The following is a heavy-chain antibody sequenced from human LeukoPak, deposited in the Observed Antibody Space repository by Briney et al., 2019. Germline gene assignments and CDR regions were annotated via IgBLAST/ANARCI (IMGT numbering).Heavy chain of an antibody. Sequence: PGGSLRLSCAASGFTFSDYYMSWIRQAPGKGLEWVSYISSSGSTIYYADSVKGRFTISRDNAKNSLYLQMNSLRAEDTAVYYCARVGEMATIIGYYYYGMDVWGQGTTVTVSS. D-gene: IGHD5-24*01. CDR3: ARVGEMATIIGYYYYGMDV. CDR2: ISSSGSTI. J-gene: IGHJ6*02. CDR1: GFTFSDYY. V-gene: IGHV3-11*01.